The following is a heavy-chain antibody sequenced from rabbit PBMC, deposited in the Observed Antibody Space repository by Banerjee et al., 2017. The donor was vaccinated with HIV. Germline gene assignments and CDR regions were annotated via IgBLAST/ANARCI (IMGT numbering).Heavy chain of an antibody. V-gene: IGHV1S40*01. CDR2: IYTGSGRT. D-gene: IGHD1-1*01. J-gene: IGHJ4*01. CDR1: GFSFTNIYW. CDR3: ARDSASSSGWYPYYFNL. Sequence: QSLEESGGDLVKPGASLTLTCTASGFSFTNIYWPCWVRQAPGKGLEWIACIYTGSGRTYYASWAKGRFTISKTSSTTVTLQMTSLTAADTATYYCARDSASSSGWYPYYFNLWGPGTLVTVS.